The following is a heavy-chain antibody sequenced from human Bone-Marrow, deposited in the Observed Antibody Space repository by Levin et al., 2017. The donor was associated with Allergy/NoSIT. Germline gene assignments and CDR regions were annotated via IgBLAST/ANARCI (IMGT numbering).Heavy chain of an antibody. CDR3: ARGVVDRGCDF. J-gene: IGHJ4*02. D-gene: IGHD3-10*01. V-gene: IGHV3-23*03. CDR1: GFTYSAYS. Sequence: PGGSLRLSCEASGFTYSAYSMSWVRVRQAPGNGLEWLSGINKDGSFTSYAESVRGRFINSRDNSKSTLYLQMNSLRVEDTAVYYCARGVVDRGCDFWGQGVPVIVSS. CDR2: INKDGSFT.